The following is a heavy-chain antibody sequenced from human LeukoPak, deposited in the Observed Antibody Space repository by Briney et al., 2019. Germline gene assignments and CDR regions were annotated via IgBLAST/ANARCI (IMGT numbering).Heavy chain of an antibody. CDR3: AREGYSSGCGFRWFDP. V-gene: IGHV3-21*01. CDR1: GFTFSSYS. J-gene: IGHJ5*02. Sequence: PGGSLRLSCAASGFTFSSYSMNWVRQAPGKGLEWVSSISSSSSYIYYADSVKGRFTISRDNAKNSLYLQMNSLRAEDAAVYYCAREGYSSGCGFRWFDPWGQGTLVTVSS. D-gene: IGHD6-19*01. CDR2: ISSSSSYI.